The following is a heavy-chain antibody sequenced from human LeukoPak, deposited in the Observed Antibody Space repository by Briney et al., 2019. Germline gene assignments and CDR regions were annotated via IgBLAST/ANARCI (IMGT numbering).Heavy chain of an antibody. CDR3: ARDLEGGEGSYVYGGGFDY. CDR1: GYTFTSYY. V-gene: IGHV1-46*01. J-gene: IGHJ4*02. CDR2: INPSGGST. Sequence: ASVKVSCKASGYTFTSYYMRWVRQAPGQGLEWMGIINPSGGSTSYAQKFQGRVTMTRDTSTSTVYMELSSLRSEDTAVYYCARDLEGGEGSYVYGGGFDYWGQGTLVTVSS. D-gene: IGHD3-16*01.